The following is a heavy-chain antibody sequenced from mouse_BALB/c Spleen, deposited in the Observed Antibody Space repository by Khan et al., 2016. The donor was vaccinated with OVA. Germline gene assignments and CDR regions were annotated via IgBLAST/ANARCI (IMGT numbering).Heavy chain of an antibody. CDR2: IWAGGST. CDR3: ARNRESDYFDY. Sequence: QVQLKESGPGLVAPSQSLSITCTVSGFSLTSYGIHWVRQPPGKGLEWLGIIWAGGSTNYHSALMSRLSISKDNSRSQVFLKMNSLQTDDTAMYFCARNRESDYFDYWGQGTTLTVSS. J-gene: IGHJ2*01. CDR1: GFSLTSYG. V-gene: IGHV2-9*02.